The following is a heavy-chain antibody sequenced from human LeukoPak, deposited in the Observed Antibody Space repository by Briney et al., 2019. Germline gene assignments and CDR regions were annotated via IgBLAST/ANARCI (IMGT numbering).Heavy chain of an antibody. V-gene: IGHV1-69*13. Sequence: SVKVSCKASGGTFSSYAISWVRQTPGQGLEWMGGIIPIFGTANSAQKFQGRFTITADEPRSTAYMDLSSLISEDTAVYYCARDYVPYYYGSGSYYSGDYWGQGTLVTVSS. CDR1: GGTFSSYA. J-gene: IGHJ4*02. D-gene: IGHD3-10*01. CDR2: IIPIFGTA. CDR3: ARDYVPYYYGSGSYYSGDY.